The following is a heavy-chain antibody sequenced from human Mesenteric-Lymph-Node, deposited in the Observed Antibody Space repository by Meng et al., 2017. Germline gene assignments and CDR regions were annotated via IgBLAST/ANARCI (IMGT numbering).Heavy chain of an antibody. Sequence: VLLHEAAQVRVRPAPTLSHTCAVSGGSIVSGDSYVSWLRQPPGKGLEWMWYIYYSGSTYYTPSLNSRISISLDKSKKHFSLKVNSVTAADTAVYYCARGKQDAWELLAYWGQGALVTVSS. D-gene: IGHD1-26*01. CDR1: GGSIVSGDSY. V-gene: IGHV4-30-4*01. CDR2: IYYSGST. J-gene: IGHJ4*02. CDR3: ARGKQDAWELLAY.